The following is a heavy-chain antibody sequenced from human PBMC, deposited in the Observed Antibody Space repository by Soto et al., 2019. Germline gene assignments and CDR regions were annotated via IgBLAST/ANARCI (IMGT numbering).Heavy chain of an antibody. CDR3: ARGKYCSSTSCWFDP. V-gene: IGHV1-8*01. CDR2: MNFNSGNT. CDR1: GYPFTNYD. J-gene: IGHJ5*02. D-gene: IGHD2-2*01. Sequence: GASVKVSCKASGYPFTNYDITWVRQATGQGLEWMGWMNFNSGNTGYAQKFQDRVIMTRDTSIDTAYMELGRLSFEDTAVYYCARGKYCSSTSCWFDPWGQGTQVTVSS.